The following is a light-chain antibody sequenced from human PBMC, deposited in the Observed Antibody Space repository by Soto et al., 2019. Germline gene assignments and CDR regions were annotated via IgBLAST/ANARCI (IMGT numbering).Light chain of an antibody. CDR1: QSISSH. CDR2: AAS. J-gene: IGKJ1*01. Sequence: DIQMTKSPSSLSASVEDRVIITCRASQSISSHLNWYQQKPGRAPKLLIFAASSLQSGVPSRFSGSRSGPDFTLTISSLQPEDFATYYWQQSYSSPPTFVQGTKVDI. V-gene: IGKV1-39*01. CDR3: QQSYSSPPT.